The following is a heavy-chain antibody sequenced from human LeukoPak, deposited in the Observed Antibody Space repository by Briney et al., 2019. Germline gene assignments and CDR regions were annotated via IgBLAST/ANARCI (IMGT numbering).Heavy chain of an antibody. CDR2: INSDGSST. V-gene: IGHV3-74*01. CDR1: GFTFSSYW. Sequence: GGSLRLSCAASGFTFSSYWMHWVRQAPGKGLVWVSRINSDGSSTSYADSVKGRFTISRDNAKNTLYLQMNSLRAEDTAVYYCARDEAYDYVWGSYRNYYYGMDVRGQGTTVTVSS. J-gene: IGHJ6*02. D-gene: IGHD3-16*02. CDR3: ARDEAYDYVWGSYRNYYYGMDV.